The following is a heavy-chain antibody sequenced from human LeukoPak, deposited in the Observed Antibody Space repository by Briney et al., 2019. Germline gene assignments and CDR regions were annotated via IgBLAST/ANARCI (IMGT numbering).Heavy chain of an antibody. J-gene: IGHJ6*02. V-gene: IGHV1-46*01. CDR3: ARDDDYGDYSYYYYYYGMDV. CDR2: INPSGGST. D-gene: IGHD4-17*01. CDR1: GYTFTSYY. Sequence: GASVKVSCKASGYTFTSYYMHWVRQAPGQGLEWMGIINPSGGSTSYAQKFQGRVTMTRDTSISTAYMELSRLRSDDTAVYYCARDDDYGDYSYYYYYYGMDVWGQGTTVTVSS.